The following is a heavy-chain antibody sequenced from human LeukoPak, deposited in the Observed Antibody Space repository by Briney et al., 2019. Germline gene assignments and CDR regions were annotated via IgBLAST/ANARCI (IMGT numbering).Heavy chain of an antibody. D-gene: IGHD5-18*01. CDR3: ARRGYSYGPPRSSWFDP. J-gene: IGHJ5*02. CDR2: IYYSGST. Sequence: SETLSLTCTVSGGSLSTYYWGWIRQPPGKGLEWIGSIYYSGSTYYNPSLKSRVTISVDTSKNQFSLKLSSVTAADTAVYYCARRGYSYGPPRSSWFDPWGQGTLVTVSS. V-gene: IGHV4-39*07. CDR1: GGSLSTYY.